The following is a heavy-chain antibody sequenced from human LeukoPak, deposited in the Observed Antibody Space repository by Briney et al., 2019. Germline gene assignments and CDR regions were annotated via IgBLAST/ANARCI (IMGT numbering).Heavy chain of an antibody. V-gene: IGHV1-69*06. CDR1: GYTFTSYA. CDR2: IIPIFGTA. D-gene: IGHD3-22*01. J-gene: IGHJ3*02. CDR3: ARTYYYDSSGYYFQTDAFDI. Sequence: SVKVSCKASGYTFTSYAISWVRQAPGQGLEWMGGIIPIFGTANYARKFQGRVTITADKSTSTAYMELSSLRSEDAAVYYCARTYYYDSSGYYFQTDAFDIWGQGTMVTVSS.